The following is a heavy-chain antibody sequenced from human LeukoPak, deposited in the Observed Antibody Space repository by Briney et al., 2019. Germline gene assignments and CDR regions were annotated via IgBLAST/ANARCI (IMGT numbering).Heavy chain of an antibody. CDR1: GFTFSSYG. CDR2: IWYDGSNK. J-gene: IGHJ1*01. Sequence: PGGSLRLSCAASGFTFSSYGMHWVRQAPGKGLEWVAVIWYDGSNKYYADSVKGRFTISRDNSKNTLYLQMNSLRAEDTAVYYCAKEGGYYYDSGGYYPLEYFQHWGQGTLVTVSS. CDR3: AKEGGYYYDSGGYYPLEYFQH. V-gene: IGHV3-33*06. D-gene: IGHD3-22*01.